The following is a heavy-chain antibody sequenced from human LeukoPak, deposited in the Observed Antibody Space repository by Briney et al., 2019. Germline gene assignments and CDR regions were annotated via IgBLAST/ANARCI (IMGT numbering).Heavy chain of an antibody. CDR2: IYHSGST. V-gene: IGHV4-30-2*01. Sequence: SETLSLTCAVSGGSISSGGYSWSWIRQPPGKGLEWIGYIYHSGSTYYNPSLKSRVTISVDRSKDQFSLKLSSVTAADTAVYYCARTSIAARRANAFDIWGQGTMVTVSS. CDR3: ARTSIAARRANAFDI. CDR1: GGSISSGGYS. D-gene: IGHD6-6*01. J-gene: IGHJ3*02.